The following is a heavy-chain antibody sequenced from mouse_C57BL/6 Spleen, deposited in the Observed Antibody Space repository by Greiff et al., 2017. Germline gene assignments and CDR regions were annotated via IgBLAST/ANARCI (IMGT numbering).Heavy chain of an antibody. CDR2: IDPSDSYT. D-gene: IGHD2-4*01. V-gene: IGHV1-50*01. Sequence: QVQLQQPGAELVKPGASVKLSCKASGYTFTSYWMQWVKQRPGQGLEWIGEIDPSDSYTNYNQKFKGKATLTVDTSSSTAYMQLSSLTSEDSAVYYCARIYYDYSDYWGQGTTLTVSS. J-gene: IGHJ2*01. CDR3: ARIYYDYSDY. CDR1: GYTFTSYW.